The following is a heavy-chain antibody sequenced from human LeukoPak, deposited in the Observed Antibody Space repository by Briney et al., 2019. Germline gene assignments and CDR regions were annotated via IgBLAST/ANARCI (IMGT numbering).Heavy chain of an antibody. CDR2: LNAGNGNT. CDR3: ARDGWFGYYYYGMDV. D-gene: IGHD3-10*01. CDR1: GYTFTSYA. Sequence: ASVKVSCKASGYTFTSYAMHWVRQAPGQRLEWMGWLNAGNGNTKYSQKFQGRVTITRDTSASTAYMELSSLRSEDTAVYYCARDGWFGYYYYGMDVWGKGTTVTVSS. V-gene: IGHV1-3*01. J-gene: IGHJ6*04.